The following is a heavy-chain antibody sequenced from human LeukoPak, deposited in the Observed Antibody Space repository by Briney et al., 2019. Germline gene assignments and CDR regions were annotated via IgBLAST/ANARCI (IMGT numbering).Heavy chain of an antibody. D-gene: IGHD6-19*01. CDR2: YCCSGDRT. Sequence: GGSLRLSCGASGLPFSSYAMSWVPRARGRGVEWVSAYCCSGDRTYYADPVKGRFTISRDNSKNTLYLQMNSLKAKDTAVYYCAKSGNGSGWYWGVPPLNYYYYYGMDVWGQGATVTVS. CDR3: AKSGNGSGWYWGVPPLNYYYYYGMDV. J-gene: IGHJ6*02. V-gene: IGHV3-23*01. CDR1: GLPFSSYA.